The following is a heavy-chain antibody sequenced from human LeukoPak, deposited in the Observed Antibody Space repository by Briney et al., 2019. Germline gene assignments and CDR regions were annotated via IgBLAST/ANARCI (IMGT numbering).Heavy chain of an antibody. CDR2: IYYSGST. CDR1: GGSISSGGYY. J-gene: IGHJ4*02. V-gene: IGHV4-31*03. Sequence: SETLSLTCTVSGGSISSGGYYWSWIRQHPGKGLEWIGYIYYSGSTYYNPSLKSRVTISVDTSKNQFSLKLSSVTAADTAVYYCATLWADYKDYWGQGTLVTVYS. D-gene: IGHD3-16*01. CDR3: ATLWADYKDY.